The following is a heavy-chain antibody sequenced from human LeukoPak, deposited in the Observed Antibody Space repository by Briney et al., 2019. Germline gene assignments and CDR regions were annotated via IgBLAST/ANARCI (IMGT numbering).Heavy chain of an antibody. CDR1: GFTFDDYA. CDR2: ISWNSGSI. D-gene: IGHD2-21*01. J-gene: IGHJ5*02. V-gene: IGHV3-9*01. Sequence: PGGSLRLSCAASGFTFDDYAMHWVRQAPGKGLEWVSGISWNSGSIGYADSVKGRFTISRDNAKNSLYLQMNSLRAEDTALYYCAKARAESLFNWFDPWGQGTLVTVSS. CDR3: AKARAESLFNWFDP.